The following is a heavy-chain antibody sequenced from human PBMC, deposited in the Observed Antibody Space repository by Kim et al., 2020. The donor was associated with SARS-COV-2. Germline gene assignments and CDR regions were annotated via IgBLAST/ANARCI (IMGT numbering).Heavy chain of an antibody. J-gene: IGHJ6*02. Sequence: PSLKSRITISVDTSKNQFSLKLTSVTAADTAVYFCARLFQTIHSGGDGMDVWGQGTTVTVSS. V-gene: IGHV4-39*01. CDR3: ARLFQTIHSGGDGMDV. D-gene: IGHD3-16*01.